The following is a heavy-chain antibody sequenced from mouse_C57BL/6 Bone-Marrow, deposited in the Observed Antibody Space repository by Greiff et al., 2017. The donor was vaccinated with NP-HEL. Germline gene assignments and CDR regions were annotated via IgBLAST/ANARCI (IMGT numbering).Heavy chain of an antibody. J-gene: IGHJ1*03. CDR2: IHPSDSDT. D-gene: IGHD1-1*01. CDR3: AIHYYGSSYGTRYFDV. V-gene: IGHV1-74*01. CDR1: GYTFTSYW. Sequence: QVQLQQPGAELVKPGASVKVSCKASGYTFTSYWMHWVKQRPGQGLEWIGRIHPSDSDTNYNQKFKGKATLTVDKSSSTAYMQLSSLTSEDSAVYYCAIHYYGSSYGTRYFDVWGTGTTVTVSS.